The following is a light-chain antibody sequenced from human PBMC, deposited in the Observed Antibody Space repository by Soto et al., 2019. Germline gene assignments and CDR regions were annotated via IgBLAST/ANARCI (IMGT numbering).Light chain of an antibody. CDR3: AAWDDSLDAYG. V-gene: IGLV1-44*01. J-gene: IGLJ1*01. CDR1: SSNIGTNT. Sequence: QSVLTQPPSASGAPGQRVTISCSGSSSNIGTNTVNWYQQLPGMAPKLLIYSNNVRPSGVPDRFSGSNSGTSASLAISGLQSEDEADYYCAAWDDSLDAYGCGTGTKVTVL. CDR2: SNN.